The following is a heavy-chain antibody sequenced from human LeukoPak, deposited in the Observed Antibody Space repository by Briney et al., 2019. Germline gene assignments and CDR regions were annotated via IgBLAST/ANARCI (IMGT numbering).Heavy chain of an antibody. V-gene: IGHV1-69*13. D-gene: IGHD4-23*01. CDR2: IVPLFGTA. CDR1: GGTFSRYA. Sequence: SVKVSCKASGGTFSRYAINWVRQAPGQGLEWMGGIVPLFGTANYAQKFQGRVTITAVESMSTAYMELSSLRSEDTAVYYCARGWLAETTVVTPYNYWGQGTLVTVSS. J-gene: IGHJ4*02. CDR3: ARGWLAETTVVTPYNY.